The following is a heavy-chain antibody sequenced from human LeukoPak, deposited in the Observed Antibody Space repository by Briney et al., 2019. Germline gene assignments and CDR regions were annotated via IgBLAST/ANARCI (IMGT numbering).Heavy chain of an antibody. CDR1: GFIFTSYG. Sequence: GASVKVSCKASGFIFTSYGITWVRQAPGQGLEWLGWISAYNGGTKYAQKLQGRVTMTTDTSTSTAYMDLRSLRSDDTAVYYCARDRAYSTFDYWGQGTLVTVSS. CDR3: ARDRAYSTFDY. CDR2: ISAYNGGT. D-gene: IGHD3-16*01. J-gene: IGHJ4*02. V-gene: IGHV1-18*01.